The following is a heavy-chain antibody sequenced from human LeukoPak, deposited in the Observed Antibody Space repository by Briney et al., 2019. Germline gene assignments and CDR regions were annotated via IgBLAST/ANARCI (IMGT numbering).Heavy chain of an antibody. CDR1: GFTFSIYP. CDR3: ANEDGNSGGAFDI. J-gene: IGHJ3*02. CDR2: IRCSGVST. D-gene: IGHD4-23*01. V-gene: IGHV3-23*01. Sequence: GGSLSLSCAASGFTFSIYPTMGVRRAPRGGVQGVSGIRCSGVSTFIADIVKARITISRENAKKTLYLQMNNLTAEDTAIYFCANEDGNSGGAFDIWGQGTMVTVSS.